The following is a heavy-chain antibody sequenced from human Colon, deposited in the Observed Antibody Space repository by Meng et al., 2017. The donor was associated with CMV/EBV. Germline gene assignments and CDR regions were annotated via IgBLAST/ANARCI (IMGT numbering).Heavy chain of an antibody. Sequence: VPCVGCGGGLVKPGGSLRRPCLASGFTFSDDYMHWVRPAPGKGLEWISYVSRDSAIYTKYADSVRGRFTVSRDNAKNSLYLQMNNLRAEDTAVYYCTREGGAKRFDSWGQGTLVTVSS. CDR3: TREGGAKRFDS. CDR1: GFTFSDDY. V-gene: IGHV3-11*06. J-gene: IGHJ4*02. D-gene: IGHD3-16*01. CDR2: VSRDSAI.